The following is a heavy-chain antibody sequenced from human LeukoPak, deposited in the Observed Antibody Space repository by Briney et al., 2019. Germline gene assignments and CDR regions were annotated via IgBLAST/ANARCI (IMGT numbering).Heavy chain of an antibody. CDR3: ARGVTAAGHFDY. Sequence: GSXDWXWXRQPAGKGVXWIGRIYTSGSTTYNPSLKSRVTISVDTSKNQFTLILSSVTATDTALYYCARGVTAAGHFDYWGQGTLVTVSS. V-gene: IGHV4-61*02. CDR1: GSXD. J-gene: IGHJ4*02. CDR2: IYTSGST. D-gene: IGHD6-13*01.